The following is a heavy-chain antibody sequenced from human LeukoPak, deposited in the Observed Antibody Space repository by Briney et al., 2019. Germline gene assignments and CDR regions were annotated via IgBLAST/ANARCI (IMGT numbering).Heavy chain of an antibody. CDR2: IRYDGSDK. CDR1: GFTFSSYG. V-gene: IGHV3-30*02. CDR3: AKNYGFDY. J-gene: IGHJ4*02. Sequence: PGGALRLSCAESGFTFSSYGMHSVRQAPGKGLEWVAFIRYDGSDKYYADSVKGRFTISRDNSKNTLYLQMNSLRVEDTAVYYCAKNYGFDYWGQGTLVTVSS. D-gene: IGHD3-10*01.